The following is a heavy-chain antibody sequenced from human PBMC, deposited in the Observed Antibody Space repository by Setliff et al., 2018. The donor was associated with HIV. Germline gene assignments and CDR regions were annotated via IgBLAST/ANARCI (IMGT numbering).Heavy chain of an antibody. J-gene: IGHJ1*01. CDR3: AGESSIAVAEYFQH. CDR2: ISGSGGCT. Sequence: GGSLRLSCAASGFTFSSYAMSWVRQAPGKGLEWVSAISGSGGCTYYADSVKGRFTISRDNSKNTLYLQMNSLRAEDTAVYYCAGESSIAVAEYFQHWGQGTLVTAPQ. V-gene: IGHV3-23*01. D-gene: IGHD6-19*01. CDR1: GFTFSSYA.